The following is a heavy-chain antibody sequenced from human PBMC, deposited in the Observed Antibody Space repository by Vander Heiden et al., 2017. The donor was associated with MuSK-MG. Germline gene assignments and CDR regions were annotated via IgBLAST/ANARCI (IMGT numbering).Heavy chain of an antibody. J-gene: IGHJ6*02. V-gene: IGHV3-74*01. Sequence: EVHLVESGGGLVQPGGSLRLSCAASGSTFSSFWMHWVRQAPGKGLVWVSRINTDGTYIHYADSVKGRFTVSRDNAKNTLYLQMDSLRAEDTAVYFCVRDSYDGTLFFGMDVWGQGTTVTVSS. CDR1: GSTFSSFW. CDR2: INTDGTYI. CDR3: VRDSYDGTLFFGMDV. D-gene: IGHD3-3*01.